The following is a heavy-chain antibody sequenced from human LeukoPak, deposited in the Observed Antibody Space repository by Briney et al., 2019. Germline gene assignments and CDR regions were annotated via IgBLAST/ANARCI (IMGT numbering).Heavy chain of an antibody. Sequence: GGSLRLSCAAAGFTFSSYGMSWVRQAPGKGLEWVSSISGSGGTTYYADSVKGRFTISRDNSKNTLYLQMNSLRADDTAVYSCAKDPPTVMANAFHIWGQGTMVTVS. CDR1: GFTFSSYG. CDR2: ISGSGGTT. J-gene: IGHJ3*02. D-gene: IGHD5-18*01. CDR3: AKDPPTVMANAFHI. V-gene: IGHV3-23*01.